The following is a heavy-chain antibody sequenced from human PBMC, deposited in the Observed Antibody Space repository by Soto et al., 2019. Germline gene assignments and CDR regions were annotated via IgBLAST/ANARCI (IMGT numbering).Heavy chain of an antibody. J-gene: IGHJ5*02. Sequence: PGGSLRLSCAASGFTLSSSATNWVRQGPGKGLEWVSVISNSGHSTYYADSVKGRFTISRDNSKNTLYLQMKSLRAEDTATYYSAKGGPNFLNWFGTWGQGTLVTVSS. V-gene: IGHV3-23*01. CDR3: AKGGPNFLNWFGT. D-gene: IGHD7-27*01. CDR2: ISNSGHST. CDR1: GFTLSSSA.